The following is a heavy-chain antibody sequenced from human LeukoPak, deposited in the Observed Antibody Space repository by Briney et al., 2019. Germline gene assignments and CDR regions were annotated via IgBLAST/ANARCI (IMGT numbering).Heavy chain of an antibody. J-gene: IGHJ4*02. V-gene: IGHV3-30*02. CDR1: GFTFNNYA. Sequence: PGGSLRLSCAASGFTFNNYAMHWVRQAPGKGLEWVAFIQYDGYKKYFADSVKGRFTISRDNSKYTRYLQMNSLRAEDTAVYYCAKDALTEWELLGWGADEIGFYFDYWGQGTLVTVSS. CDR2: IQYDGYKK. CDR3: AKDALTEWELLGWGADEIGFYFDY. D-gene: IGHD3-22*01.